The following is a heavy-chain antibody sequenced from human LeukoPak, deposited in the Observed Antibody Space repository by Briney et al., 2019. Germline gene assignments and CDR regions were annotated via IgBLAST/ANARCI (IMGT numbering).Heavy chain of an antibody. CDR3: AKGGRGSIATRPDY. CDR2: IGGSGDNT. D-gene: IGHD6-6*01. Sequence: GGSLRLSCAASGFTFSSYAMNWVRQAPGKGLEWVSAIGGSGDNTYYADSVKGRFTISRDNSKNTLYMEMNSLRAEDTAVYYCAKGGRGSIATRPDYWGQGTLVTVSS. J-gene: IGHJ4*02. CDR1: GFTFSSYA. V-gene: IGHV3-23*01.